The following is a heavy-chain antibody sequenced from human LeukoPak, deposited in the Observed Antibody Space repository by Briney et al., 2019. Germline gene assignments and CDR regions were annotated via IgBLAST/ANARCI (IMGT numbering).Heavy chain of an antibody. Sequence: GRSLRLSCAASGFTFDDYAMHWVRQAPGKGLEWVSGISWNSGSIGYADSVEGRFTISRDNAKNSLYLQMNSLRAEDTALYYCAKEPYYYGSGSLDYWGQGTLVTVSS. J-gene: IGHJ4*02. CDR3: AKEPYYYGSGSLDY. D-gene: IGHD3-10*01. CDR1: GFTFDDYA. V-gene: IGHV3-9*01. CDR2: ISWNSGSI.